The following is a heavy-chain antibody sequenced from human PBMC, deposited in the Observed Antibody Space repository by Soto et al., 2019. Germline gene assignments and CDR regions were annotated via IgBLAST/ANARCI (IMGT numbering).Heavy chain of an antibody. J-gene: IGHJ4*02. Sequence: EVQLVESGGGLVQPGGSLRLSCAASGFTFSSYWMSWVRQAPGKGLEWVANIKQDGSEKYYVDSVKGRFTISRDNAKNSLYPQMNSLRAEDTAVYYCARVYGSGSYASFDYWGQGTLVTVSS. CDR1: GFTFSSYW. CDR3: ARVYGSGSYASFDY. D-gene: IGHD3-10*01. CDR2: IKQDGSEK. V-gene: IGHV3-7*01.